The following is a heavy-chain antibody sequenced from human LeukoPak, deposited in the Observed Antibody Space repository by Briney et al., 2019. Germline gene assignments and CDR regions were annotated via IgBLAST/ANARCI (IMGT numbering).Heavy chain of an antibody. Sequence: GGSLRLSCAASGFTFSSYGMHWVRQAPGKGLEWVAVIWYDGSNKYYADSVKCRFTISRDNSKNTLYLQMNSLRAEDTAVYYCARDRKRGFFAANDHFDYWGQGTLVTVSS. V-gene: IGHV3-33*01. CDR1: GFTFSSYG. J-gene: IGHJ4*02. CDR2: IWYDGSNK. D-gene: IGHD3-3*01. CDR3: ARDRKRGFFAANDHFDY.